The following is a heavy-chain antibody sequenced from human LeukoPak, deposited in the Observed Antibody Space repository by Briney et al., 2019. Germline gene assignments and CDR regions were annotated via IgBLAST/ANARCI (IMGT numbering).Heavy chain of an antibody. CDR2: IRYDGSNK. CDR3: AKRREQLVHKYMDV. V-gene: IGHV3-30*02. J-gene: IGHJ6*03. Sequence: GGSLRLSCAASGFTFSSYGMHWVRQAPGKGLEWVAFIRYDGSNKYYADSVKGRFTISRDSSKNTLYLQMNSLRAEDTAVYYCAKRREQLVHKYMDVWGKGTTVTISS. D-gene: IGHD6-13*01. CDR1: GFTFSSYG.